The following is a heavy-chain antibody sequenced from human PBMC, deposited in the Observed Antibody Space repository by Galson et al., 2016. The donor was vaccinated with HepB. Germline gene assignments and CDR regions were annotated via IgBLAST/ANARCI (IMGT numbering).Heavy chain of an antibody. CDR3: AKRDYSDSDGYLPLFDR. CDR2: ITGNGGTT. Sequence: PLRLSCAASGFTFNTYAMSWVRQAPGKGPEWVSAITGNGGTTYYTDSVKGRFTISRDNSKNTLYLQMNSLRVDDTAVYYCAKRDYSDSDGYLPLFDRWGQGTLVTVSS. J-gene: IGHJ4*02. V-gene: IGHV3-23*01. CDR1: GFTFNTYA. D-gene: IGHD3-22*01.